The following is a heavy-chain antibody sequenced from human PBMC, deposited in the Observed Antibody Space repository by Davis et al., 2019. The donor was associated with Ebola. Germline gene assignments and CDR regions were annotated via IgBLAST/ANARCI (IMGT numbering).Heavy chain of an antibody. J-gene: IGHJ2*01. V-gene: IGHV3-30*03. Sequence: GESLKISCAASGFTFSSYGMHWVRQAPGKGLEWVAVISYDGSNKYYADSVKGRFTISRDNAKNSLYLQMNSLRDEDTAVYYCAREAAGIGFLEWLWYFDLWGRGTLVTVSS. D-gene: IGHD3-3*01. CDR2: ISYDGSNK. CDR3: AREAAGIGFLEWLWYFDL. CDR1: GFTFSSYG.